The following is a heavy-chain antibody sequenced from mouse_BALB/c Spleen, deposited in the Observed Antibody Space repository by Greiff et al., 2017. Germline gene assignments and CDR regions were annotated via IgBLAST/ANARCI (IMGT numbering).Heavy chain of an antibody. J-gene: IGHJ3*01. CDR1: GYTFTSYY. D-gene: IGHD2-4*01. Sequence: VQLQQSGAELVKPGASVKLSCKASGYTFTSYYMHWVKQRPEQGLEWIGWIDPENGNTIYDPKFQGKASITADTSSNTAYLQLSSLTSEDTAVYYCARGDDSFAYWGQGTLVTVSA. CDR2: IDPENGNT. CDR3: ARGDDSFAY. V-gene: IGHV14-1*02.